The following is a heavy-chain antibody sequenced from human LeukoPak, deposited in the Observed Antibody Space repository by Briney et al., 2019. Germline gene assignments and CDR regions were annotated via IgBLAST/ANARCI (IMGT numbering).Heavy chain of an antibody. CDR3: ARSYSRRIIDY. Sequence: GASVSVSCKASGYTFTSYGISWVRQAPGQGLEWMGWISAYNGNTKYEQKFQGRVTMTIDTSTTTAYMDLRSLRPDDTAIYYCARSYSRRIIDYWGQGALVTVSS. CDR2: ISAYNGNT. J-gene: IGHJ4*02. CDR1: GYTFTSYG. D-gene: IGHD1-26*01. V-gene: IGHV1-18*01.